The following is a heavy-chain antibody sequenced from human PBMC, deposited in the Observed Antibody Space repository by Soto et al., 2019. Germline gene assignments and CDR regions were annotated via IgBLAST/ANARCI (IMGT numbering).Heavy chain of an antibody. V-gene: IGHV4-31*03. CDR3: ARSLPGGTVFYMDI. Sequence: QLQLRESGPGLVQPAQTLSLTCTVAGGSITGGFSYWTWVRQHPGKGLEWVGHIYYSGAGYYNPSLNSRVALSVDPSQNRFSLKLSSVTAADTAIYFCARSLPGGTVFYMDIWGEGTTVTVSS. CDR2: IYYSGAG. D-gene: IGHD1-26*01. J-gene: IGHJ6*03. CDR1: GGSITGGFSY.